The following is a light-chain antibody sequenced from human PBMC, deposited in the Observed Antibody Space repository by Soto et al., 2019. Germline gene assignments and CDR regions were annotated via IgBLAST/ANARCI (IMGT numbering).Light chain of an antibody. CDR2: GAS. CDR1: QSVSSSY. CDR3: QQDGSSPQT. V-gene: IGKV3-20*01. J-gene: IGKJ2*01. Sequence: EIVLTQSPGTLSLSPGERATLSCRASQSVSSSYLAWYQQKPGQAPRLLIYGASSRATGIPDRFSGSGSGTDFTLTVSGLEHEDFAVYYCQQDGSSPQTFGQGSKLEIK.